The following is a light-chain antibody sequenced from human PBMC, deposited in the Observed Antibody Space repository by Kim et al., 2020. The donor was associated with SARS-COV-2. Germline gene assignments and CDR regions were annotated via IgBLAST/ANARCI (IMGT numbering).Light chain of an antibody. CDR3: QQFNTYPIT. Sequence: QLTQSPSSLSASVGDRVTITCRASQGISRYLAWHQQKPGQPPRLLIYAASTLQSGVPSRFSGSGSGTDFTLAISSLQPEDFATYYCQQFNTYPITFGQGTRLEIK. J-gene: IGKJ5*01. CDR2: AAS. CDR1: QGISRY. V-gene: IGKV1-9*01.